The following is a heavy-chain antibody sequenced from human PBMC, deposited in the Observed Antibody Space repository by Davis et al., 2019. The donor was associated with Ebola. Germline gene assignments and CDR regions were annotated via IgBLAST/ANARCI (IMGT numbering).Heavy chain of an antibody. D-gene: IGHD5-18*01. V-gene: IGHV3-48*03. J-gene: IGHJ6*02. Sequence: GGSLRLSCAASGFTFSSYEMNWVRQAPGKGLEWVSYISSSGSTIYYADSVKGRFTISRDNAKNSLYLQMNSLRAEDTAVYYCARDLDTGNYYYYGMDVWGQGTTVTVSS. CDR1: GFTFSSYE. CDR2: ISSSGSTI. CDR3: ARDLDTGNYYYYGMDV.